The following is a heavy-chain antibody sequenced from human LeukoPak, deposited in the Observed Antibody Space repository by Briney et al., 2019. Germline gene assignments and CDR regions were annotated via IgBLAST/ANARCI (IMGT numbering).Heavy chain of an antibody. D-gene: IGHD3-10*01. CDR1: GFTFSSYS. CDR2: ISSSSNTI. J-gene: IGHJ4*02. Sequence: GGSLRLSCAASGFTFSSYSMNWVRRAPGKGLEWVSYISSSSNTIYYADSVKGRFTISRDNAKNSLYLQMNSLRAEDTAVYYCAREILYGSGSSFDYWGQGTLVTVSS. CDR3: AREILYGSGSSFDY. V-gene: IGHV3-48*01.